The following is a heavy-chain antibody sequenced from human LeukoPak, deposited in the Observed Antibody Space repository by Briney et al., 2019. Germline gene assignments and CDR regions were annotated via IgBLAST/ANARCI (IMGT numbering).Heavy chain of an antibody. CDR2: TYYRSKWYN. D-gene: IGHD3-16*01. CDR1: GDSASSNSAA. Sequence: SQTLSLTCAISGDSASSNSAAWNWIRQSPSRGLEWLGRTYYRSKWYNDYAVSVKSRITINPDTSKNQFSLQLNSVTPEDTAVYYCARDHRVGDPRGIKYNWFDPWGQGTLVTVSS. CDR3: ARDHRVGDPRGIKYNWFDP. V-gene: IGHV6-1*01. J-gene: IGHJ5*02.